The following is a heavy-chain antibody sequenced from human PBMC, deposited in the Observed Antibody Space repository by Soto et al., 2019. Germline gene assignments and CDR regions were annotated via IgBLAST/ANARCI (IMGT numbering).Heavy chain of an antibody. CDR1: GGTFSSYT. CDR2: IIPILGIA. D-gene: IGHD1-1*01. CDR3: ASEGRRPSYYYGMDV. V-gene: IGHV1-69*02. Sequence: QVQLVQSRAEVKKPGSSVKVSCKASGGTFSSYTISWVRQAPGQGLEWMGRIIPILGIANYAQKFQGRVTITADKSTSTAYMELSSLRSEDTAVYYCASEGRRPSYYYGMDVWGQGTTVTVSS. J-gene: IGHJ6*02.